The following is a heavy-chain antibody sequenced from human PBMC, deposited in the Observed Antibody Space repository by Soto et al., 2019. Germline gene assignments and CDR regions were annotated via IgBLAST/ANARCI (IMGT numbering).Heavy chain of an antibody. CDR3: ARLRWEQTYFDY. J-gene: IGHJ4*02. CDR1: GGSISSSSCY. CDR2: IYYSGST. Sequence: QLQLQESGPGLVKPSETLSLTCTVSGGSISSSSCYWGWIRQPPGKGLEWIGSIYYSGSTYYNPSLKSRVTISVDTSKNQFSLKLSSVTAADTAVYYCARLRWEQTYFDYWGQGTLVTVSS. V-gene: IGHV4-39*01. D-gene: IGHD1-26*01.